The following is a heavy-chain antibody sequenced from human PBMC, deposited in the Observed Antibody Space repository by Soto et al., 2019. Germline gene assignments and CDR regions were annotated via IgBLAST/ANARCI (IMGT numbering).Heavy chain of an antibody. CDR2: INPNSGGT. J-gene: IGHJ4*02. CDR3: ANLWFGATGDQNFDY. D-gene: IGHD3-10*01. CDR1: GYTFTGYY. Sequence: ASVKVSCKASGYTFTGYYMHWVRQAPGQGLEWMGWINPNSGGTNYAQKFQGRVTMTRDTSTSTAYMELSRLRSDDTAVYYCANLWFGATGDQNFDYWGQGTLVTVSS. V-gene: IGHV1-2*02.